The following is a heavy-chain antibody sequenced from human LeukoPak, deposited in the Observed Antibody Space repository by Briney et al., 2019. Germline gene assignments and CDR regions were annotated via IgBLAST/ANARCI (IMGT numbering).Heavy chain of an antibody. D-gene: IGHD4-23*01. CDR3: ARGRPHGNDY. Sequence: GGSLRLSCAASGFTFSSYWMNWVRQAPGEGLVWVSRIASDGSSTTYADSVKGRFSISRDNAKNTLYLQMNSLRVEDTAVYYCARGRPHGNDYWGQGTLVTVSS. V-gene: IGHV3-74*01. CDR2: IASDGSST. J-gene: IGHJ4*02. CDR1: GFTFSSYW.